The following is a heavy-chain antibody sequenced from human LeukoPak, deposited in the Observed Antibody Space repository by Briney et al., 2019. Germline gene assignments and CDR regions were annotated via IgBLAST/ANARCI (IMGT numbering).Heavy chain of an antibody. CDR1: GFTFSSYA. Sequence: PGGSLRLSCAASGFTFSSYAMSWVRQAPGKGLEWVSAISGSGGSTYYADSVKGRFTISRDNAKNSLYLQMNSLRAEDTAVYYCARVCIAAAALDYWGQGTLVTVSS. CDR3: ARVCIAAAALDY. D-gene: IGHD6-13*01. CDR2: ISGSGGST. J-gene: IGHJ4*02. V-gene: IGHV3-23*01.